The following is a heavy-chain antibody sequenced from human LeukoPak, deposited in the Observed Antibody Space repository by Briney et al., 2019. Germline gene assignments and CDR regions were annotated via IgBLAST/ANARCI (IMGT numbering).Heavy chain of an antibody. Sequence: ASVKVSCKASVYTFTGYYMHWVRQAPGQGLEWMGRVNPNSGGTNYAQKFQGRVTMTRDTSISTAYMELSRLRSDDTAVYYCARVGGTYYYDSSGYFVDYWGQGTLVTVSS. CDR2: VNPNSGGT. CDR1: VYTFTGYY. D-gene: IGHD3-22*01. CDR3: ARVGGTYYYDSSGYFVDY. V-gene: IGHV1-2*06. J-gene: IGHJ4*02.